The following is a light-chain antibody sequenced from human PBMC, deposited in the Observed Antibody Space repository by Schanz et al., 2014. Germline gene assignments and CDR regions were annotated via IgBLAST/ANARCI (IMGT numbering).Light chain of an antibody. V-gene: IGLV1-51*01. CDR3: GTWDSSLSADWV. J-gene: IGLJ3*02. CDR1: TSNIGNNY. Sequence: QSVLTQPPSVSAAPGQEVTISCSGSTSNIGNNYVSWYQQLPGTAPKLLIYDNNKRPSEIPDRFSGSKSGTSATLGITGLXXXXEADYYCGTWDSSLSADWVFGGGTKLTVL. CDR2: DNN.